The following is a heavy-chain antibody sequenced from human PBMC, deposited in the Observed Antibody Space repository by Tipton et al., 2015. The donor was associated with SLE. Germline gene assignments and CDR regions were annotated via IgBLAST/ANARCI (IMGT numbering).Heavy chain of an antibody. D-gene: IGHD3-10*01. J-gene: IGHJ4*02. Sequence: TLSLTCTVSGGSISSYYWSWIRQPPGKGLEWIGYIYYTGSTKFNPSLKSRVSISLDTSKNQFSLKLSSVTAADTAVYYCARLLGPQEGVQGVINEVDYWGQGTLLTVSS. V-gene: IGHV4-59*08. CDR3: ARLLGPQEGVQGVINEVDY. CDR2: IYYTGST. CDR1: GGSISSYY.